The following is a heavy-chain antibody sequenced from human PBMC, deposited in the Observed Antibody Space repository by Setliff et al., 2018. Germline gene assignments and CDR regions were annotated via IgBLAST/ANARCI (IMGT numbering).Heavy chain of an antibody. CDR3: ARTCSGSGCYAGLES. Sequence: GGSLRLSCAASGFTFSSYWMSWVRQAPGKGLEWVANIKQDGSEKYYVDSVKGRFTISRDNSKNTLYLQMNSLRPEDTAVYYCARTCSGSGCYAGLESWGQGTQVTVSS. D-gene: IGHD2-15*01. V-gene: IGHV3-7*01. CDR2: IKQDGSEK. CDR1: GFTFSSYW. J-gene: IGHJ4*02.